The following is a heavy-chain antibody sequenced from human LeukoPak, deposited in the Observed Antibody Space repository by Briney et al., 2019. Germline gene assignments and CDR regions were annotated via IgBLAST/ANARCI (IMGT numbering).Heavy chain of an antibody. CDR1: GFTFSDCA. J-gene: IGHJ4*02. CDR3: AKDDSGGYFPDF. CDR2: IGANAGST. V-gene: IGHV3-23*01. Sequence: GGSLRLSCATSGFTFSDCAMTWVRQAPGKGLEWVSAIGANAGSTYYADSVKGRFTISRDNSKNTLYLQMNSLRAEDTALYYCAKDDSGGYFPDFWGQGTLVTVSS. D-gene: IGHD3-22*01.